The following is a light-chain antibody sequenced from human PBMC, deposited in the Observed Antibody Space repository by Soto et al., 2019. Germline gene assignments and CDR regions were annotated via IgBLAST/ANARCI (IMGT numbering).Light chain of an antibody. CDR2: GAS. Sequence: EIVLTQSPGTLSLSPGERATLSCRASQSVTSSYLAWYQQKPGQAPRLLIYGASTRATGIPARFGGSGSGTDFTLTISSLQSEDFAVYYCQQYNLWPQTFGQGTKVDIK. V-gene: IGKV3-15*01. CDR1: QSVTSSY. J-gene: IGKJ1*01. CDR3: QQYNLWPQT.